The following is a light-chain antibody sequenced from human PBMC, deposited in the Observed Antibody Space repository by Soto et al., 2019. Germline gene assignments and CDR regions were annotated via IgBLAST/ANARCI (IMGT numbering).Light chain of an antibody. CDR2: EVS. J-gene: IGLJ1*01. V-gene: IGLV2-14*01. Sequence: QSALTQPASVSGSPGQSITISCTGTSSDVGGYNYVSWYQQHPGKAHKLMIYEVSNRPSGVSDRFSGYKSGNTASLTISGLQAEDEADYYCSSYTSSSALVFGTGTKLTVL. CDR3: SSYTSSSALV. CDR1: SSDVGGYNY.